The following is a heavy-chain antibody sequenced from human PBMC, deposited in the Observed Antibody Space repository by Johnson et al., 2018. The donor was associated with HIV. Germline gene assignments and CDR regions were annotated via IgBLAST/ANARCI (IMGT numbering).Heavy chain of an antibody. CDR3: ARCGDMATSFHGFDI. CDR2: ITNSADNM. V-gene: IGHV3-11*01. Sequence: QVQLVESGGGWVQPGGSLRLSCAASGFSFSDYSMSWIRQAPGKGLEWVSVITNSADNMYYADSVKDQFTISRDNSKNALHLQMNSLRADDTAVYYCARCGDMATSFHGFDIWGQGTMVTVSS. J-gene: IGHJ3*02. CDR1: GFSFSDYS. D-gene: IGHD5-24*01.